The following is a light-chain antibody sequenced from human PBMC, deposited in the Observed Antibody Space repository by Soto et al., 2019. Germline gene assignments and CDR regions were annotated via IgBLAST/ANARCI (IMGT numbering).Light chain of an antibody. CDR2: GAS. Sequence: VLTQSPGTLSLSPGERATLSCRASQTVNSNYLAWYQQKPGQAPRLLIYGASSRAPGIPDRFSGSGSGTDFTLTISRLEPEDFAVYYCQQYGSSVSYTFGQGTKLEIK. J-gene: IGKJ2*01. CDR3: QQYGSSVSYT. V-gene: IGKV3-20*01. CDR1: QTVNSNY.